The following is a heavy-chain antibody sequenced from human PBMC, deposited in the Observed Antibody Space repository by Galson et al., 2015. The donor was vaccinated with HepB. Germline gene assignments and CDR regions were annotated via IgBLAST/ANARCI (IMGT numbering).Heavy chain of an antibody. Sequence: SLRLSCAASGFTFSSYSMNWVRQAPGKGLEWVSSISSSSSYIYYADSVKGRFTISRDNAKNSLYLQMNSLRAEDTAVYYCARDRSSGFWSGYYNYYYGMDVWGQGITVTVSS. CDR3: ARDRSSGFWSGYYNYYYGMDV. D-gene: IGHD3-3*01. CDR1: GFTFSSYS. V-gene: IGHV3-21*01. J-gene: IGHJ6*02. CDR2: ISSSSSYI.